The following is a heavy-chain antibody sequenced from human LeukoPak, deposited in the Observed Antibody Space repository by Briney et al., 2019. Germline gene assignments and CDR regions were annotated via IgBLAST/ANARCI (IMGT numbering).Heavy chain of an antibody. CDR3: ASETRYCSGGSCGY. CDR1: GGSISSGDYY. D-gene: IGHD2-15*01. CDR2: IYYSGST. V-gene: IGHV4-30-4*01. Sequence: SETLSLTCTVSGGSISSGDYYWSWIRQPPGKGLEWIGYIYYSGSTYYNPSLKSRVTISVDTSKNQFSLKLSSVTAADTAVYYCASETRYCSGGSCGYWGQGTLVTVSS. J-gene: IGHJ4*02.